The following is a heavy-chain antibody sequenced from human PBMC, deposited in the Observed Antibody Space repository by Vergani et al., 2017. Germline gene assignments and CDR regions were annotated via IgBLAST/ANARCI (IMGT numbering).Heavy chain of an antibody. V-gene: IGHV1-69*13. D-gene: IGHD5-18*01. Sequence: QVQLVQSGGEVKKPGSSVKVSCKASGGTFSSYAISWVRQAPGKGLEWMGRIIPIFGTANYAQKLQGRVTITADESTSTAYMELSSLRSDDTVVYFCARGGKYSYGTHAFDYSNQGTLVTVSS. J-gene: IGHJ4*02. CDR2: IIPIFGTA. CDR3: ARGGKYSYGTHAFDY. CDR1: GGTFSSYA.